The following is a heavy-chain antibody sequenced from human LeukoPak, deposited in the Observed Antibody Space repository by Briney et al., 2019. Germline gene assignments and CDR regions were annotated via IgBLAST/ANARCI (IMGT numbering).Heavy chain of an antibody. D-gene: IGHD3-3*01. V-gene: IGHV3-74*01. CDR1: GFTFSSYS. J-gene: IGHJ4*02. Sequence: GGSLRLSCAASGFTFSSYSMNWVRHAPGQGLVWVSRIKGDGISTNYADSVKGRFTISRDIAKNTLYLQMNSLRAEDTGVYYCAKDHYWSIDYWGRGTLVTVSS. CDR3: AKDHYWSIDY. CDR2: IKGDGIST.